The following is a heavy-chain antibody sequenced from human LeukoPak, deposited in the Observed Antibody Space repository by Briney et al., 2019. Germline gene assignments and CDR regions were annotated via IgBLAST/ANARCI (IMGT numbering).Heavy chain of an antibody. CDR3: ARGLPIYYYYMDV. J-gene: IGHJ6*03. CDR2: INPSGGST. V-gene: IGHV1-46*01. Sequence: ASVKVSCKASGYTFTSYYMHWVRQAPGQGLEWMGIINPSGGSTSYAQKFQGRDTMTRDMSTSTVYMELSSLRSEDTAVYYCARGLPIYYYYMDVWGKGTTVTVSS. CDR1: GYTFTSYY. D-gene: IGHD5/OR15-5a*01.